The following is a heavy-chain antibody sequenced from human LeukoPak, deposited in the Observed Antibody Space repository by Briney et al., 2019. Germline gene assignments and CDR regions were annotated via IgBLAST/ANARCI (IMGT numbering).Heavy chain of an antibody. D-gene: IGHD6-6*01. CDR2: TYFRSKWFL. CDR1: GDSVSSNSAA. V-gene: IGHV6-1*01. CDR3: ARVDPDSSSTLEVFDY. J-gene: IGHJ4*02. Sequence: SQTLSLTCAISGDSVSSNSAAWTWIRQSPSRGLEWLGRTYFRSKWFLDYAISVKSRITINRDTSKNQFSLKLSSVTAADTAVYYCARVDPDSSSTLEVFDYWGQGTLVTVSS.